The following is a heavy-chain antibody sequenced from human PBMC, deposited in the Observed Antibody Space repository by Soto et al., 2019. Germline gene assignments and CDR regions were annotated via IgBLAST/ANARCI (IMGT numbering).Heavy chain of an antibody. CDR2: IAYDGSKT. J-gene: IGHJ5*01. V-gene: IGHV3-30*03. Sequence: QVQLVESGGGVVQPGRSLRLTCAASGFTFSSNGMHWVRQPPGKGLEWVALIAYDGSKTYYGDSVRGRFTISRDNSENTRFLQMNSLRAEDTAVYYCARWVGGSMFDNSGKYDSWGQGTLVTVSS. CDR3: ARWVGGSMFDNSGKYDS. D-gene: IGHD3-22*01. CDR1: GFTFSSNG.